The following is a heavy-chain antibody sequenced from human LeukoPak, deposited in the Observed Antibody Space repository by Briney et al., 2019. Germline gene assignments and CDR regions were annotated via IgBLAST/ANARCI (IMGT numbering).Heavy chain of an antibody. CDR2: VSPSSSSI. Sequence: GGSLRLSCAASGFTFSSSGMNWVRQAPGTGLEWVSYVSPSSSSIYYADSVKGRFTISRDNAKNSLYLQMNSLRAEDTAVYYCAGEHTPYGSGCTAAFWGQGTLVSVSS. V-gene: IGHV3-48*01. D-gene: IGHD6-19*01. J-gene: IGHJ4*02. CDR1: GFTFSSSG. CDR3: AGEHTPYGSGCTAAF.